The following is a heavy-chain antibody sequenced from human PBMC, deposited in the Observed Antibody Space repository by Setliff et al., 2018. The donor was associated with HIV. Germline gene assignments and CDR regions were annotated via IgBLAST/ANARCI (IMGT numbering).Heavy chain of an antibody. CDR3: ASGYARGSMTH. D-gene: IGHD6-13*01. CDR2: INLNSGGT. J-gene: IGHJ4*02. Sequence: ASVKVSCKASGYTFTSYAMNWVRQAPGQGLEWMGWINLNSGGTNYAQKFQDRVTITRDSSADTSYMELSSLRSEDTAVYYCASGYARGSMTHWGQGTLVTVSS. V-gene: IGHV1-3*01. CDR1: GYTFTSYA.